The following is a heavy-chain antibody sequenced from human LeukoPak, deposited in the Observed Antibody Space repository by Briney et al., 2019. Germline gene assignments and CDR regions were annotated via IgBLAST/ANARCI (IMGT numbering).Heavy chain of an antibody. CDR3: AKDDSSGYYSTFDY. J-gene: IGHJ4*02. D-gene: IGHD3-22*01. CDR1: GFTFSSYG. Sequence: PGGSLRLSRAASGFTFSSYGMHWVRQAPGKGLEWVAVIWYDGSNKYYADSVKGRFTISRDNSKNTLYLQMNSLRAEDTAVYYCAKDDSSGYYSTFDYWGQGTLVTVSS. CDR2: IWYDGSNK. V-gene: IGHV3-33*06.